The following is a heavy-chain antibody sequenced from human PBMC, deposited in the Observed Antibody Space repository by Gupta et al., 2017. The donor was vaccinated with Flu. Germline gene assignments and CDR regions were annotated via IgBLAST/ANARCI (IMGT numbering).Heavy chain of an antibody. V-gene: IGHV3-9*01. CDR1: GFAFRDYA. CDR3: AKTRDINDDSYRYAGDFDY. CDR2: ISWTSGSV. Sequence: EVQLVESGGGLAQPGGSLRLSCAASGFAFRDYAMNWVRQVPGQGLEWVSGISWTSGSVGYADSVKGRGTISRDNAENSVDLQMNGLRVEETAFYYCAKTRDINDDSYRYAGDFDYWCRGTLVTVS. J-gene: IGHJ4*02. D-gene: IGHD3-16*02.